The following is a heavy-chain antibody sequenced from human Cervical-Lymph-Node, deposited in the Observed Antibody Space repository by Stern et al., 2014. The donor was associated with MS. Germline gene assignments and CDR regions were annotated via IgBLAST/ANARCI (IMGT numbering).Heavy chain of an antibody. V-gene: IGHV4-59*01. CDR3: ARSSYYYGSGTWFDP. CDR2: IYYSGST. J-gene: IGHJ5*02. Sequence: QLQLQESGPGLVKPSETLSLTCTVSGGSIRSYYWSWIRQPPGKGLEWLWYIYYSGSTDYNPSLKSRVTMSVDTPKNQFSLKLSSVTAADTAVYFCARSSYYYGSGTWFDPWGQGTLVTVSS. CDR1: GGSIRSYY. D-gene: IGHD3-10*01.